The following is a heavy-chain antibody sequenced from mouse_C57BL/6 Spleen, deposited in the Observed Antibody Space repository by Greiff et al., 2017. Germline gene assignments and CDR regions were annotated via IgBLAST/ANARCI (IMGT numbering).Heavy chain of an antibody. V-gene: IGHV6-3*01. Sequence: EVQGVESGGGLVQPGGSMKLSCVASGFTFSNYWMNWVRQSAEKGLEWVAQIRLKSDNYATHYAESVKGRFTISRDDSKSSVYLQMNNLRAEDTGIYYCTRATTWAMDYWGQGTSVTVSS. CDR2: IRLKSDNYAT. J-gene: IGHJ4*01. CDR1: GFTFSNYW. D-gene: IGHD1-1*01. CDR3: TRATTWAMDY.